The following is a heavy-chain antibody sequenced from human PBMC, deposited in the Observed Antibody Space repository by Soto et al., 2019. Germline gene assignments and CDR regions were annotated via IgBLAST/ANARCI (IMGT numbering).Heavy chain of an antibody. CDR3: SLLTDPGYYDILTGLTMDV. CDR2: IRSKANSYAT. V-gene: IGHV3-73*01. D-gene: IGHD3-9*01. Sequence: GGSLRLSCAASGFTFSGSAMHWVRQASGKGLEWVGRIRSKANSYATAYAASVKGRFTISRVDSKNTAYLQMNSLKTEDTAVYYCSLLTDPGYYDILTGLTMDVWGQGTTVTVSS. J-gene: IGHJ6*02. CDR1: GFTFSGSA.